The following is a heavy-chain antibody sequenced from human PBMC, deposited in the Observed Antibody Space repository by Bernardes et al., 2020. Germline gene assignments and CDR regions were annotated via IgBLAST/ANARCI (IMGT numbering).Heavy chain of an antibody. CDR2: TSSYNGNT. CDR3: ARGRVNYYDSSGYYGPLDY. Sequence: ASVKVSCKASGYTFTSYGISWVRQAPGQGLEWMGWTSSYNGNTNYAQKLQGRVTMTTDTSTSTAYMELRSLRSDDTAVYYCARGRVNYYDSSGYYGPLDYWGQGTLVTVSS. V-gene: IGHV1-18*01. J-gene: IGHJ4*02. D-gene: IGHD3-22*01. CDR1: GYTFTSYG.